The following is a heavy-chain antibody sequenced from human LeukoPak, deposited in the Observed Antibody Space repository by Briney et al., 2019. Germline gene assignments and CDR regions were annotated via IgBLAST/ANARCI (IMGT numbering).Heavy chain of an antibody. Sequence: GGSLRLSCAASGFTFSSYWMHWVRQAPGKGLVWVSRINSDGSSTSYADSVKGRFTISRDNAKNTLYLRMNSLRAEDTAVYYCARDAVLRFLEWPSGGFDYWGQGTLATVSS. V-gene: IGHV3-74*01. CDR3: ARDAVLRFLEWPSGGFDY. J-gene: IGHJ4*02. CDR2: INSDGSST. CDR1: GFTFSSYW. D-gene: IGHD3-3*01.